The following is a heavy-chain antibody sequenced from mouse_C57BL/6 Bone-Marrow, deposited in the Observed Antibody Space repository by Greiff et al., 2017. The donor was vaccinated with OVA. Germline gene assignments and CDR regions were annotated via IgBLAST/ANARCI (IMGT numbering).Heavy chain of an antibody. Sequence: EVMLVESEGGLVQPGSSMKLSCTASGFTFSDYYMAWVRQVPEKGLEWVANINYDGSSTYYLDSLKSRFIISRDNAKNILYLQMSSLKSEDTATYYCARDWLDYWGQGTSVTVSS. CDR1: GFTFSDYY. V-gene: IGHV5-16*01. CDR3: ARDWLDY. CDR2: INYDGSST. J-gene: IGHJ4*01.